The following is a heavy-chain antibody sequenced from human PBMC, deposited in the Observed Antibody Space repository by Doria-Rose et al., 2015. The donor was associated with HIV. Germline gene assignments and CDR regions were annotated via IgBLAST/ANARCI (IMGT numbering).Heavy chain of an antibody. V-gene: IGHV2-26*01. CDR1: GVSLSSPGMG. Sequence: VTLKESGPVLVKPTETLTLTCTVSGVSLSSPGMGVSWIRQPPGKALEWLAKLFSDDERSYNTSLKSRLTISRGTSKSQVVLTMTDMGPVDTATYYCARIKSSRWYHKYYFDFWGQGTLVIVSA. CDR3: ARIKSSRWYHKYYFDF. J-gene: IGHJ4*02. CDR2: LFSDDER. D-gene: IGHD6-13*01.